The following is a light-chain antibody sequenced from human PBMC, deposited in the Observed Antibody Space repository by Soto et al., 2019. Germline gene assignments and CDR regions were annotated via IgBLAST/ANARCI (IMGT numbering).Light chain of an antibody. CDR1: QSISSR. CDR2: NSS. CDR3: QQYNSYAPT. Sequence: DIEMTQSPATLSASVGDRVTLSCRASQSISSRLAWYQQKPGQAPKLLIYNSSSIESGVPATFSGSGSGTEFTLTISSLQPEDFADYYCQQYNSYAPTFGQGTKVEIK. V-gene: IGKV1-5*03. J-gene: IGKJ1*01.